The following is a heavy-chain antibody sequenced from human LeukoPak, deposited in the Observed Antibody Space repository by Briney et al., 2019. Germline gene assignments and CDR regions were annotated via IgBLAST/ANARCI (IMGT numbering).Heavy chain of an antibody. CDR1: GGTFSSYA. CDR3: ARSRDYYDSSGQLGYFDY. Sequence: ASVKVSCKASGGTFSSYAISWVRQAPGQGLEWMGGIIPIFGTANYAQKIQGRVTITTDESTSTAYMELSSLRSEDTAVYYCARSRDYYDSSGQLGYFDYWGQGTLVTVSS. J-gene: IGHJ4*02. CDR2: IIPIFGTA. V-gene: IGHV1-69*05. D-gene: IGHD3-22*01.